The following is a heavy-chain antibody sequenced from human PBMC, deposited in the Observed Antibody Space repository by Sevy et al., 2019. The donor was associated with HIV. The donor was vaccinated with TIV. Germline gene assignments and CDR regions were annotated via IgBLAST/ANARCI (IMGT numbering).Heavy chain of an antibody. CDR3: AKDGAGYYDSSGPRPLGMDV. D-gene: IGHD3-22*01. CDR1: GFTFSSYA. V-gene: IGHV3-23*01. Sequence: GGSLRLSCAASGFTFSSYAMSWVRQAPGKGLEWVSAISGSGGSTYYADSVEGRFTISRDNSKNTLYLQMNSLRAEDTAVYYCAKDGAGYYDSSGPRPLGMDVWGQGTTVTVSS. CDR2: ISGSGGST. J-gene: IGHJ6*02.